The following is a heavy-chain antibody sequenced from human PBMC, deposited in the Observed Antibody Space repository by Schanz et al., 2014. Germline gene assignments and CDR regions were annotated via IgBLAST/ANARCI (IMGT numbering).Heavy chain of an antibody. CDR1: GGTFSSFG. J-gene: IGHJ4*02. Sequence: VQLEQSGAEVKKPGSSVTVSCKASGGTFSSFGINWVRQAPGQGLEWMGRIIPSLGLAKYEQKYQDKVRVTADTSTTTAYMEFSGLRSENTAVYYCARDRLECGGACYSVEVFELWGQGTLVIVSS. D-gene: IGHD2-21*01. V-gene: IGHV1-69*04. CDR3: ARDRLECGGACYSVEVFEL. CDR2: IIPSLGLA.